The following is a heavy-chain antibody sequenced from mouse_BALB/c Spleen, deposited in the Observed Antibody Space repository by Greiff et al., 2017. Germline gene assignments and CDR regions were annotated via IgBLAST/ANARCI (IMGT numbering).Heavy chain of an antibody. CDR2: IWGDGST. CDR3: ASYYRYDYAMDY. Sequence: VQGVESGPGLVAPSQSLSITCTVSGFSLTGYGVNWVRQPPGKGLEWLGMIWGDGSTDYNSALKSRLSISKDNSKSQVFLKMNSLQTDDTARYYGASYYRYDYAMDYWGQGTSVTVSS. J-gene: IGHJ4*01. D-gene: IGHD2-14*01. V-gene: IGHV2-6-7*01. CDR1: GFSLTGYG.